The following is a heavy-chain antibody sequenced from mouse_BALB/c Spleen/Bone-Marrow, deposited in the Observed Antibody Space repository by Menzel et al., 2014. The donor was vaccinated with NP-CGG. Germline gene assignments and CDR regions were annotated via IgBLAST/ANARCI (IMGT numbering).Heavy chain of an antibody. Sequence: LQQSGSELVRPGASVKLSCKASGYTFTSYWMHWVKQRPGQGLEWIGNIYPGSGTAKYDEKFENKATLTVDTSSSTAYMQLSSLTSEDSAVYYCARFDGYDVGFAYWGQGTLVTVS. J-gene: IGHJ3*01. CDR3: ARFDGYDVGFAY. CDR2: IYPGSGTA. D-gene: IGHD2-2*01. V-gene: IGHV1S22*01. CDR1: GYTFTSYW.